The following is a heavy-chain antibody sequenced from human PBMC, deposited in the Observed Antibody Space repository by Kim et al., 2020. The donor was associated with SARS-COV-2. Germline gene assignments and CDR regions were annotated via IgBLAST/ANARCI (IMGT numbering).Heavy chain of an antibody. Sequence: YAASVRGRFTTSRDNSKNTLFLQMNSLRAEDTAVYYCARDPYISSWEYFDYCGQGTLVTVSS. D-gene: IGHD6-13*01. V-gene: IGHV3-30*01. CDR3: ARDPYISSWEYFDY. J-gene: IGHJ4*02.